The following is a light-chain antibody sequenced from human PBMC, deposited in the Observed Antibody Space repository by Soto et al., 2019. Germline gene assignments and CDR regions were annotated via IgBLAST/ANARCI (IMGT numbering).Light chain of an antibody. Sequence: QSALTHPRSVSGSPGQSVTISCTGTSSDVGGYNYVSWYQQHPGKAPKLMIYDVSKRPSGVPDRFSGSNSGNTASLTISGLQAEDEADYYCCSYAGSYTFGVFGTGTKVTVL. CDR3: CSYAGSYTFGV. J-gene: IGLJ1*01. CDR2: DVS. V-gene: IGLV2-11*01. CDR1: SSDVGGYNY.